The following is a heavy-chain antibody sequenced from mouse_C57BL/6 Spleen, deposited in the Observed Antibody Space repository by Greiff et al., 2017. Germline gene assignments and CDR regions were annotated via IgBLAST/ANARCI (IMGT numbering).Heavy chain of an antibody. D-gene: IGHD1-1*01. Sequence: VQLQQPGTELVKPGASVKLSCKASGYTFTSYWMHWVKQRPGQGLEWIGNINPSNGGTNYNEKFKSKATLTVDKSSSTAYMQLSSLTSEDSAVXYCARERGYYGSSDWYFDVWGTGTTVTVSS. CDR1: GYTFTSYW. CDR3: ARERGYYGSSDWYFDV. V-gene: IGHV1-53*01. J-gene: IGHJ1*03. CDR2: INPSNGGT.